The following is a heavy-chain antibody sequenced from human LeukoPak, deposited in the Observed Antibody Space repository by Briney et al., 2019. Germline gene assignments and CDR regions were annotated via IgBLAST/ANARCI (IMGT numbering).Heavy chain of an antibody. CDR3: AKDIAAAGTGWYFDL. CDR1: GFTFSSYG. CDR2: ISRGNNTI. D-gene: IGHD6-13*01. J-gene: IGHJ2*01. V-gene: IGHV3-48*04. Sequence: GGSLRLSCAASGFTFSSYGMNWVRQAPGKGLEWVSYISRGNNTIYYADSVRGRFTISRDNAKKSLYLQMNSLRAEDTALYYCAKDIAAAGTGWYFDLWGRGTLVTVSS.